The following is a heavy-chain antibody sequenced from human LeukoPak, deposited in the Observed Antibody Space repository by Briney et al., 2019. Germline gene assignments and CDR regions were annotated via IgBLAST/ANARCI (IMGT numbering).Heavy chain of an antibody. CDR1: GFTFSDYY. V-gene: IGHV3-11*01. D-gene: IGHD1-20*01. CDR3: ARRRYNWNAIDY. CDR2: ISGSGSTI. Sequence: GGSLRLSCAASGFTFSDYYTSWIRQAPGKGLEWVSYISGSGSTIYYADSVKGRFTLSRDNAKNSLYLQMNSLRAEDTAVYYCARRRYNWNAIDYWGQGTLVTVSS. J-gene: IGHJ4*02.